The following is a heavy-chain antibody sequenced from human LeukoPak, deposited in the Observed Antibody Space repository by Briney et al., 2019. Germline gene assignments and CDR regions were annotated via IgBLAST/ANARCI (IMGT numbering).Heavy chain of an antibody. CDR1: GYTFTSYD. Sequence: GASVKVSCKASGYTFTSYDSNWVRQATGQGLEWMGWMNPNSGNTNYAQKLQGRVTMTSDTSTSTAYMELRSLRSDDTAVYYCARDKGFLEWFNSPSNWFDPWGQGTLVTVSS. CDR3: ARDKGFLEWFNSPSNWFDP. V-gene: IGHV1-18*01. J-gene: IGHJ5*02. CDR2: MNPNSGNT. D-gene: IGHD3-3*01.